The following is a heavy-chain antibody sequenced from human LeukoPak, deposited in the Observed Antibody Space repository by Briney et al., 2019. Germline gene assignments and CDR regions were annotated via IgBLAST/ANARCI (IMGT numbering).Heavy chain of an antibody. CDR1: DCTVTSYG. J-gene: IGHJ4*02. V-gene: IGHV1-18*01. D-gene: IGHD2-2*01. CDR3: AREVVPAASDY. CDR2: ISAYNGNT. Sequence: GDSGKLSCTSSDCTVTSYGINWVRQAPGQGIEWMGWISAYNGNTNYAQKLQGRVTMTTDTSTSTAYMELRSLRSDDTAVYYCAREVVPAASDYWGQGTLVTVSS.